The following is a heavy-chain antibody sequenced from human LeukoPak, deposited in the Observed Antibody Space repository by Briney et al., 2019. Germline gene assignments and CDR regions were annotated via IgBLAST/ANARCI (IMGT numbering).Heavy chain of an antibody. CDR1: GYSFNSYW. CDR3: ARHRGQSDQNAHDY. J-gene: IGHJ4*02. D-gene: IGHD2-15*01. Sequence: GESLKISCKGSGYSFNSYWIGWVRQMPGKGLQWMGIIYPGDFDTRYSPSFKGQVTISADNSISTAYLQWSSLKASDSAIYYCARHRGQSDQNAHDYWGQGTLVTVSS. V-gene: IGHV5-51*01. CDR2: IYPGDFDT.